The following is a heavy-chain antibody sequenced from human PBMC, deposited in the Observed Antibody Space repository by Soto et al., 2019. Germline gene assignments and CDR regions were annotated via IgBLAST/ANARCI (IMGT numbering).Heavy chain of an antibody. CDR3: ARLSAVRVVITGPYYSYYGMDV. CDR2: IYYSGST. V-gene: IGHV4-59*01. D-gene: IGHD3-10*01. J-gene: IGHJ6*02. Sequence: SETLSLTCTGSGGSISSYDWSWIRQPPGKGLEWIGYIYYSGSTNYNPSLKSRVTISVDTSKNQFSLKLSSVTAADTAVYYCARLSAVRVVITGPYYSYYGMDVWGQATPVTVSS. CDR1: GGSISSYD.